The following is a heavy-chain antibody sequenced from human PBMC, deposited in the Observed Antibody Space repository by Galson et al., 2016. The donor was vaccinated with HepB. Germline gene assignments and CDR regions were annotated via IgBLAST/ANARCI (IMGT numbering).Heavy chain of an antibody. CDR3: ARVSAFWSGLPDH. CDR2: VYSGGYI. V-gene: IGHV3-66*01. Sequence: SLRLSCAASEFIVNNNYMSWVRQAPGKGPEWVAVVYSGGYIYYADSVKGRFTISRDSSKSTLYLQMNSLRAEDTAVYYCARVSAFWSGLPDHWGQGTQVTVS. J-gene: IGHJ4*02. CDR1: EFIVNNNY. D-gene: IGHD3-3*01.